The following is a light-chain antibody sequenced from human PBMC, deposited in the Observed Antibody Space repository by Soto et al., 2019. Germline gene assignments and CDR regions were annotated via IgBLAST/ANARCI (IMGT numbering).Light chain of an antibody. V-gene: IGLV2-11*01. J-gene: IGLJ2*01. CDR2: DVN. CDR3: CSYAGSYILI. Sequence: QSVLTQPRSVSGSPGQSVTISCTGSSSDVGNYNYVSWYQQYPGKAPKLLISDVNRRPSGVPDRFSGSKSGNTASLTISGLQAEDEADYYCCSYAGSYILIFGGGTKVTVL. CDR1: SSDVGNYNY.